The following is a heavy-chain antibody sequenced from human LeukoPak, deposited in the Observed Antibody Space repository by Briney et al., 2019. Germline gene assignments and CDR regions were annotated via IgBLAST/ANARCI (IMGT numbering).Heavy chain of an antibody. J-gene: IGHJ4*02. CDR2: IYYSGST. Sequence: PSETLSLTCTVSGGSISSGGYYWSWIRQHPGKGLEWIGYIYYSGSTYYNPSLKSRVTISVDTSKNQFSLKLSFVTAADTAVYYCARGPTVTTFDYWGQGTLVTVSS. CDR3: ARGPTVTTFDY. D-gene: IGHD4-17*01. CDR1: GGSISSGGYY. V-gene: IGHV4-31*03.